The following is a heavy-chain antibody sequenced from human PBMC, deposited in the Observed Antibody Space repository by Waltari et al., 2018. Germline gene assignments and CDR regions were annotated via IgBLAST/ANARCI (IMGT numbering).Heavy chain of an antibody. CDR3: ARYDYLAFGLDI. V-gene: IGHV3-7*01. D-gene: IGHD3-16*01. Sequence: EVQLVESGGGLVQPGGSLRLSCAASGFTFSSYWMSWVRQAPGKGLEWVANIKEEGSEKHYVYSVKGRFTISRDNAKNSLYVQMNSLRAEDTAVYYCARYDYLAFGLDIWGQGTMVTVSS. J-gene: IGHJ3*02. CDR2: IKEEGSEK. CDR1: GFTFSSYW.